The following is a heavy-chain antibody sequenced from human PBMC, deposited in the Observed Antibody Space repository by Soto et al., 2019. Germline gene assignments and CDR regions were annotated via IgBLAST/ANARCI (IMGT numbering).Heavy chain of an antibody. CDR3: ARVHYYDSSGHSPYYFDY. CDR2: TIPIFGTA. D-gene: IGHD3-22*01. CDR1: GGTFSSYA. V-gene: IGHV1-69*19. J-gene: IGHJ4*02. Sequence: QVQLVQSGAEVKKPGSSVKVSCKASGGTFSSYAISWVRQAPGKGLKWMGGTIPIFGTANYAQKFQGRVTITADESTSTAYMELSSLRSEDTAVYYCARVHYYDSSGHSPYYFDYWGQGTLVTVSS.